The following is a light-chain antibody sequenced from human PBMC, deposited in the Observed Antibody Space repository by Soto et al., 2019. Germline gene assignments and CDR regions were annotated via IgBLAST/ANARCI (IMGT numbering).Light chain of an antibody. Sequence: DIQMTQSPFTLSEYVGDKXTITFRASQSISSWLAWYQQKPEKAPXXLIEDASSLEVGVPSRFSGSGCGTEFTLTISSLQPADFATYYYQQYKSYWTFGPGTKVEIK. CDR2: DAS. CDR1: QSISSW. V-gene: IGKV1-5*01. J-gene: IGKJ1*01. CDR3: QQYKSYWT.